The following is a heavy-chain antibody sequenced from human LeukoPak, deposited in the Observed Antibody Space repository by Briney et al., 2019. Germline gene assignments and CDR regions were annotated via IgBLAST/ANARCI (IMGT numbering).Heavy chain of an antibody. Sequence: PSETLSLTCTVSGGSISSGGYYWSWIRQPPGKGLEWIGYIYHSGSTYYNPSLKSRVTISVDRSKNQFSLKLSSVTAADTAVYYCARGWATMVRGVPHWGQGTLVTVSS. V-gene: IGHV4-30-2*01. CDR1: GGSISSGGYY. CDR3: ARGWATMVRGVPH. D-gene: IGHD3-10*01. CDR2: IYHSGST. J-gene: IGHJ4*02.